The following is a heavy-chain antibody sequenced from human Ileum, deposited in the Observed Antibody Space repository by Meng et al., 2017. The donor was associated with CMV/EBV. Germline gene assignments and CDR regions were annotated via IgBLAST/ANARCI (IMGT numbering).Heavy chain of an antibody. Sequence: GESLKISCAASGFAFSSYAMTWVRQAPGKGLEWVSVIYSGGSITYYADSVKGRFTISRDNSKNTLYLQMNSLRAEDTAVYYCAKTFYYCIYTSCYDYWGQGTPVTVSS. CDR1: GFAFSSYA. D-gene: IGHD2-2*01. J-gene: IGHJ4*02. CDR2: IYSGGSIT. V-gene: IGHV3-23*03. CDR3: AKTFYYCIYTSCYDY.